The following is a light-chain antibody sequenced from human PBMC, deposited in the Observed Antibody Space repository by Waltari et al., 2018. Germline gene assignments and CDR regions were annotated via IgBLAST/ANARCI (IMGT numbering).Light chain of an antibody. CDR3: ATWDGSLSAVV. Sequence: QSVLTQPPSVSAAPGQKVTISCPGTTSNIGNNYVSWYQHLPVTAPKLLIYDNNKRPSGIPDRFSGSKSGTSATLAITGLQTGDEGDYYCATWDGSLSAVVFGGGTKLTVL. CDR1: TSNIGNNY. J-gene: IGLJ2*01. CDR2: DNN. V-gene: IGLV1-51*01.